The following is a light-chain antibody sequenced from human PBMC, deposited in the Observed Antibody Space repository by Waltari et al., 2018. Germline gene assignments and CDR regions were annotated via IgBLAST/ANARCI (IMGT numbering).Light chain of an antibody. CDR3: AAWDDSLNGPV. Sequence: QSVLTQPPSASGPPGQRVTISCSGSSSHLGSNIVNWYQQLPGTAPKLLIYSNNQRPSGVPDRFSGSKSGTSASLAISGLQSEDEADYYCAAWDDSLNGPVFGGGTKLTVL. J-gene: IGLJ2*01. CDR1: SSHLGSNI. CDR2: SNN. V-gene: IGLV1-44*01.